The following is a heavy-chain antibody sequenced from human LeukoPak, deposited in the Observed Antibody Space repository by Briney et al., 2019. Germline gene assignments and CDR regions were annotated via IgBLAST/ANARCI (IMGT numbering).Heavy chain of an antibody. D-gene: IGHD3-10*01. J-gene: IGHJ4*02. V-gene: IGHV3-30*02. CDR3: AKDARYYGSGSYRHFDY. CDR1: GFTFNSFG. CDR2: IWYDGSIK. Sequence: GGSLRLSCAASGFTFNSFGVHWVRQAPGKGLEWVAFIWYDGSIKYYADSVKGRFTMSRDNSRNTLYLQMNSLRAEDTAVYYCAKDARYYGSGSYRHFDYWGQGNLVTVSS.